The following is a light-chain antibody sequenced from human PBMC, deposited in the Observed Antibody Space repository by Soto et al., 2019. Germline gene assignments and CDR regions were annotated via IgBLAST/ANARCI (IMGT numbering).Light chain of an antibody. V-gene: IGKV4-1*01. Sequence: DIVMTQSPVSLAVSLGERATINCKSSQSVLYSSNNNNYLAWYQQKPGQPPKLLIYWASTRESGIPDRFSGSGSVTDFTLTISSLRAEDVAVYYCQQYYSAPLTFGGGTKVEIK. CDR1: QSVLYSSNNNNY. J-gene: IGKJ4*01. CDR2: WAS. CDR3: QQYYSAPLT.